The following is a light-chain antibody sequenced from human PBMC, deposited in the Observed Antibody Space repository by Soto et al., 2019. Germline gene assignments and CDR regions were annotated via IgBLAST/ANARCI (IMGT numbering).Light chain of an antibody. Sequence: QSVLAQPASVSGSPGQSITVSCTGTSSDVGGYDYVSWYQQHPGNAPKLLISDVTNRPSGVSNRFSGSKSGNTASLTISGLQTEDEADYYCTSYTSSSTYVFGTGTKVTVL. CDR3: TSYTSSSTYV. CDR1: SSDVGGYDY. V-gene: IGLV2-14*01. CDR2: DVT. J-gene: IGLJ1*01.